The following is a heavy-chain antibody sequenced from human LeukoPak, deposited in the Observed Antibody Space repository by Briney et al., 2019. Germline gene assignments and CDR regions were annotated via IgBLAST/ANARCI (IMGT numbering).Heavy chain of an antibody. D-gene: IGHD5-18*01. Sequence: QPGGSLRVSCAASGFTFSTYAMSWVRQAPGKGLEWVSAISGSGGSTYYADSVKGRFTISRDNSKNTLYLQMSSLRAEDTAVYYCAKEGYRYDYAIDYWGQGTLVTVSS. CDR1: GFTFSTYA. CDR3: AKEGYRYDYAIDY. CDR2: ISGSGGST. V-gene: IGHV3-23*01. J-gene: IGHJ4*02.